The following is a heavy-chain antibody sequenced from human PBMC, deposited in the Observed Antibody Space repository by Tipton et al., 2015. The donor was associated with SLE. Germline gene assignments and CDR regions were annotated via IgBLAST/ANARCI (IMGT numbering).Heavy chain of an antibody. J-gene: IGHJ3*02. D-gene: IGHD6-13*01. CDR3: ARGSIAADVTSWGAFDI. Sequence: TLSLTCNVSGGSMSSYYWSWIRQPPSKGLEWIGYIYYSGSTNYGSSFKSRVTMSLDMSRNQFSLKLNSMTAADTAVYYCARGSIAADVTSWGAFDIWGQGTMVTVSS. CDR2: IYYSGST. CDR1: GGSMSSYY. V-gene: IGHV4-59*12.